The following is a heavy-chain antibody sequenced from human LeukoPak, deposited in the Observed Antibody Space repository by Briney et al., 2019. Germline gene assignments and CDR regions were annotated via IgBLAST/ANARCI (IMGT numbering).Heavy chain of an antibody. D-gene: IGHD6-19*01. Sequence: GASVTVSCKASGYTFTSYYMHWVRQAPGQGLEWMGIINPSGGSTSYAQKFQGRVTMTRDTSTSTVYMELSSLRSEDTAVYYCSTGIAVAGTGDSTGWFDPWGQGTLVTVSS. CDR3: STGIAVAGTGDSTGWFDP. CDR2: INPSGGST. J-gene: IGHJ5*02. CDR1: GYTFTSYY. V-gene: IGHV1-46*01.